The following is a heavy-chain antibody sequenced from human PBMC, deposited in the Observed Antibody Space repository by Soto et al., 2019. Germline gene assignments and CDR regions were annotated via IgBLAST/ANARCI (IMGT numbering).Heavy chain of an antibody. V-gene: IGHV3-15*01. J-gene: IGHJ3*01. Sequence: AGGSLRLSCAASGFTFSNAWMSWVRQAPGKGLEWVGRIKSKTDGGTTDYAAPVKGRFTISRDDSKNTLYLQMNSLKTEDTAVYYCTTDSVPTYYYDSSGYRTWGQGTMVTVSS. CDR2: IKSKTDGGTT. CDR1: GFTFSNAW. D-gene: IGHD3-22*01. CDR3: TTDSVPTYYYDSSGYRT.